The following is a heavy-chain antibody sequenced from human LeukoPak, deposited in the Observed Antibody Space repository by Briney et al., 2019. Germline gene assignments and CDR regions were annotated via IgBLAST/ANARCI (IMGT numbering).Heavy chain of an antibody. CDR2: IDHTGST. V-gene: IGHV4-34*01. Sequence: PSETLSLTCAVYSRSFNGYYWNWIRQSPGKGLEWIGEIDHTGSTSYNPSLKSRVTLSVDTSKNQFSLKLRSVTAADTAVYYCAKGPHYYYDSSRFSGGFDYWGQGALVTVSS. CDR3: AKGPHYYYDSSRFSGGFDY. J-gene: IGHJ4*02. D-gene: IGHD3-22*01. CDR1: SRSFNGYY.